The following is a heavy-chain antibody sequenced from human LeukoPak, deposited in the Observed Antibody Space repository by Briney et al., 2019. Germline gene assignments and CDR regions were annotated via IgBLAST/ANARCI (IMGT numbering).Heavy chain of an antibody. CDR1: GFTFSSYW. J-gene: IGHJ6*01. V-gene: IGHV3-7*01. D-gene: IGHD2-15*01. CDR2: IKRDGSEK. Sequence: GSLRLSCAASGFTFSSYWMSWVRQAPGKGLEWVANIKRDGSEKYYVDSVKGRFTISRDNAKNSLYLQMNSLRAEDTAVYYCARARLXWXXXXXXXXGXDVWXXXTXVTVSS. CDR3: ARARLXWXXXXXXXXGXDV.